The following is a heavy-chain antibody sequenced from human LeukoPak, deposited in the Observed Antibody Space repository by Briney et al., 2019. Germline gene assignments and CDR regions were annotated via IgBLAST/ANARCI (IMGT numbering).Heavy chain of an antibody. CDR2: IYHSEST. Sequence: SETLSLTCTVSGYSISSGYYWGWIRQPPGKGLEWIGIIYHSESTYYNPSLKSPVTISVDTTKNQFSLKLSSVTAADTGVYYCARALGYCSSTSCYTVWFGPWGQGTLATVSS. V-gene: IGHV4-38-2*02. D-gene: IGHD2-2*02. CDR1: GYSISSGYY. J-gene: IGHJ5*02. CDR3: ARALGYCSSTSCYTVWFGP.